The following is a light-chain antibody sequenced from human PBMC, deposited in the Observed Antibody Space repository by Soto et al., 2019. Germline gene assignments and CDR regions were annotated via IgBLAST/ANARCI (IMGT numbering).Light chain of an antibody. CDR3: QQYGSSPPT. CDR2: GAS. CDR1: QSVSSRS. Sequence: EIVLTQSPGTLSLSPGERATLSCRASQSVSSRSLAWYQQKPGQAPRLLISGASSRAADIPDRFSGSGSGTDFTLPISRLEPEDFAVYYCQQYGSSPPTFGQGTKVDIK. J-gene: IGKJ1*01. V-gene: IGKV3-20*01.